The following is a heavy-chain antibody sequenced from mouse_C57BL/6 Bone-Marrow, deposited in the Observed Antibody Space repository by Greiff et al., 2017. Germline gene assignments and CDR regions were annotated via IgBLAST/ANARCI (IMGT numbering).Heavy chain of an antibody. CDR1: GYAFSSYW. D-gene: IGHD1-1*01. Sequence: QVQLQQSGAELVKPGASVKISCKASGYAFSSYWMNWVKQRPGKGLEWIGQIYPGDGDTNYNGKFKGKATLTADKSSSTAYMQLSSLTSEDSAVYLCARSVYYYGRSYYAMDYWGQGTSVTVSS. CDR2: IYPGDGDT. CDR3: ARSVYYYGRSYYAMDY. V-gene: IGHV1-80*01. J-gene: IGHJ4*01.